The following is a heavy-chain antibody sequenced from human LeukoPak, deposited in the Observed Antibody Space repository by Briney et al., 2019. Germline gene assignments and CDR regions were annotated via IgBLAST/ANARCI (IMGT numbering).Heavy chain of an antibody. J-gene: IGHJ3*02. V-gene: IGHV3-7*01. Sequence: GGSLRLSCAASGFTFSSYWMSWVRQAPGKGLEWVANIKQDGSEKYYVDSVKGRLTISRDNAKNSLYLQMNSLRAGDTAVYYCAREFSHGAFDIWGQGTMVTVSS. CDR3: AREFSHGAFDI. CDR2: IKQDGSEK. CDR1: GFTFSSYW.